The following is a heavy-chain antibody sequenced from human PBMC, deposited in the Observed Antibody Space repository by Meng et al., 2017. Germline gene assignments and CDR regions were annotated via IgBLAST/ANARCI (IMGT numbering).Heavy chain of an antibody. Sequence: GESLKISCKGSGYSFTSYWIGWVRQMPGKGLEWMGIIYPGDSDTRYSPSFQGQVTISADKSISTAYLQWSSLKASDTAMYYCARQAYYYDSSGYYFGPPYDAFDIWGQGTRVTVSS. CDR1: GYSFTSYW. CDR2: IYPGDSDT. J-gene: IGHJ3*02. D-gene: IGHD3-22*01. V-gene: IGHV5-51*01. CDR3: ARQAYYYDSSGYYFGPPYDAFDI.